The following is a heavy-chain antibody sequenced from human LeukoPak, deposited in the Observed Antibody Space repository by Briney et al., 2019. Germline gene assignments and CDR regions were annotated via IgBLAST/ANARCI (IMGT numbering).Heavy chain of an antibody. CDR2: ISGSGGST. CDR3: ARDRDDYPYY. CDR1: GFTFSSYA. D-gene: IGHD4-11*01. V-gene: IGHV3-23*01. Sequence: GGSLRLSCAASGFTFSSYAMSWVRQAPGKGLEWVSAISGSGGSTYYADSVKGRFTISRDNAKNSLSLQMNSLRAEDTAVYYCARDRDDYPYYWGQGTLVTVSS. J-gene: IGHJ4*02.